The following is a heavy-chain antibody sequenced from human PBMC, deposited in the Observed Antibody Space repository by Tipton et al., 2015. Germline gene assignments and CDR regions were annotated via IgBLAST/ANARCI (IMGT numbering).Heavy chain of an antibody. CDR3: AKHSGYDLGSVAGTGAPFDN. CDR1: GFNFNNYA. D-gene: IGHD6-19*01. V-gene: IGHV3-9*01. Sequence: VQLVQSGGGLVQPGRSLRLSCAGSGFNFNNYAMHWVRQAPGKGLEWIPGINWNSGSIAYADSVKGRFTISRDNAKNSLYLQMNSLRAEDTALYYCAKHSGYDLGSVAGTGAPFDNWGQGTLVTVSS. J-gene: IGHJ4*02. CDR2: INWNSGSI.